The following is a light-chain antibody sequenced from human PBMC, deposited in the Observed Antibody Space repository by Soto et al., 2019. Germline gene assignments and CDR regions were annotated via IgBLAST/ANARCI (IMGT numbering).Light chain of an antibody. CDR1: QSISSW. CDR3: QQYNHYWT. CDR2: KAT. J-gene: IGKJ1*01. V-gene: IGKV1-5*03. Sequence: DIQMTQSPSTLSASVGDRVTITCRASQSISSWLAWYQQKPGKAPKLLIYKATILQSGVPSRFSGSGSGTEFSLTISSLQPDDFATYYCQQYNHYWTFGQGTKVDIK.